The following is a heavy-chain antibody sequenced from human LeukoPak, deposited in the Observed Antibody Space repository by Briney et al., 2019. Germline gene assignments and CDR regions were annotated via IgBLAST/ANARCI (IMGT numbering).Heavy chain of an antibody. CDR1: GYTFTSYD. CDR2: MNPNSGNT. CDR3: ARGQRSSGYWFDP. D-gene: IGHD3-22*01. J-gene: IGHJ5*02. Sequence: ASVKASCKASGYTFTSYDINWVRQTTGQGLEWMGWMNPNSGNTGYAQKFQGRVTMTMNTSISTAYMELRSLRSEDTAAYYCARGQRSSGYWFDPWGQGTLVTVSS. V-gene: IGHV1-8*01.